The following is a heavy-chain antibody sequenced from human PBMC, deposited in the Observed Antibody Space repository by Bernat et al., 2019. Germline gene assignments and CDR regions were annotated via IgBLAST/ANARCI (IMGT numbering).Heavy chain of an antibody. CDR2: ISSSSSTK. CDR1: GFTFSSYS. D-gene: IGHD3-22*01. CDR3: ARDYHISGYYRVAFDI. J-gene: IGHJ3*02. Sequence: EVQLVESGGGLVQPGGSLRLSCAASGFTFSSYSMNWVRQAPGKGLEWGSYISSSSSTKYYADSVKGRFTISRDNAKNSLYLKMNSLRAEDTAVYYCARDYHISGYYRVAFDIWGQGTMVTVSS. V-gene: IGHV3-48*01.